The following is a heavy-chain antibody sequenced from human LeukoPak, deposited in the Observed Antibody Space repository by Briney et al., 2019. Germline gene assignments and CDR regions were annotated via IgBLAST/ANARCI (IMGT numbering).Heavy chain of an antibody. Sequence: PGGSLRLSCAASGFTFSSYGMHWVRQAPGKGLEWVAFIRYDGSNKYYADSVKGRFTISRDNSKNTLYLQMNSLRAEDTAVYYCARDQYYYDSSGYYFGYYYYGMDVWGQGTTVTVSS. CDR3: ARDQYYYDSSGYYFGYYYYGMDV. D-gene: IGHD3-22*01. V-gene: IGHV3-30*02. CDR1: GFTFSSYG. CDR2: IRYDGSNK. J-gene: IGHJ6*02.